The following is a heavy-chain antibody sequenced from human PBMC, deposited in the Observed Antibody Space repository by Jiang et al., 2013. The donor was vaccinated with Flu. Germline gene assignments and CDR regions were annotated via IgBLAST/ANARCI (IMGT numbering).Heavy chain of an antibody. D-gene: IGHD2-2*01. J-gene: IGHJ4*02. CDR3: ANPYSSSWPFDS. Sequence: KPTQTLTLTCTFSGISANTTGVGVGWIRQPPGKALEWLALVYWDDDKRYSPSLKSRLTISKDTSKNQVVLTMTNMDPVDTARYYCANPYSSSWPFDSWGQGILVTVSS. CDR2: VYWDDDK. CDR1: GISANTTGVG. V-gene: IGHV2-5*02.